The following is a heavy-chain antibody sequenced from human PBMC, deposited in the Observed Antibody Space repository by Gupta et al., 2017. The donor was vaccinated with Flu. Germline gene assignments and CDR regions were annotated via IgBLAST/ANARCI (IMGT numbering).Heavy chain of an antibody. V-gene: IGHV3-74*03. Sequence: EMQLVESGGGLVQPGGSLRLSCAASGFTFSRSYLQWVRPAPGKGLVWGSRINPDGSSTTYAESVKGRFTISRDNAKNTLYLQMNSLGDDDTAGYYCATVTSGCWGQGTLVTVSS. CDR1: GFTFSRSY. CDR3: ATVTSGC. CDR2: INPDGSST. D-gene: IGHD4-17*01. J-gene: IGHJ4*02.